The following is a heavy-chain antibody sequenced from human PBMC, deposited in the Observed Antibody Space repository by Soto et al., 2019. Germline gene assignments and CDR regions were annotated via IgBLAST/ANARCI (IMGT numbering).Heavy chain of an antibody. CDR3: ARGGNWFDP. Sequence: EVQLVESGGALVQPGGSLRLSCAASGFTFANYWMAWVRQAAGYGLEWVAHIDQGGGEKYYVDSVKGRFTISRDNAKNSLYLQMNSLRAEDTALYYCARGGNWFDPWGQGTLVTVSS. V-gene: IGHV3-7*03. CDR2: IDQGGGEK. J-gene: IGHJ5*02. D-gene: IGHD3-10*01. CDR1: GFTFANYW.